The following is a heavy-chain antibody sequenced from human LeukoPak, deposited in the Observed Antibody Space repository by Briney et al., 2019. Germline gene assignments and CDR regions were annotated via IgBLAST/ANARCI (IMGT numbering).Heavy chain of an antibody. D-gene: IGHD1-7*01. CDR3: AKDGGRGIENYSWGTFDY. CDR2: ISENGGST. J-gene: IGHJ4*02. V-gene: IGHV3-23*01. CDR1: GFSFSNHA. Sequence: GGSLRLSCEASGFSFSNHAMSWVRQAPGKGLEWVSGISENGGSTPYADSVKGRFIISRDNSKNTLYLQMNSLRAEDTAVYYCAKDGGRGIENYSWGTFDYWGQGTLVTVSS.